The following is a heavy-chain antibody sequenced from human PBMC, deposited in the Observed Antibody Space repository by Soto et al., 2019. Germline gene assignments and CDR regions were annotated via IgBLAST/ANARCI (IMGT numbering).Heavy chain of an antibody. CDR2: INHSGST. CDR1: GGSFSGYY. D-gene: IGHD1-7*01. J-gene: IGHJ6*02. V-gene: IGHV4-34*01. CDR3: ARGILTGTTDYYYYGMDV. Sequence: PSETLSLTCAVYGGSFSGYYWSWIRQPPGKGLEWIGEINHSGSTNYNPSLKSRVTISVDTSKNQFSLKLSSVTAADTAVYYCARGILTGTTDYYYYGMDVWGHGTTVTVSS.